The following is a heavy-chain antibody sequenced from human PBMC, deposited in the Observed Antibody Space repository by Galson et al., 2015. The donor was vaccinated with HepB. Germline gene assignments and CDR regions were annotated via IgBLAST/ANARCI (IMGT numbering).Heavy chain of an antibody. V-gene: IGHV3-30*03. Sequence: SLRLSCAASGFTFSTQGIHWVRQAPGKGLEWVGVVSYDGSKKYYADSVKGRFAISGDNSKNTLYLQMDSLRVEDTAVYYCARGDVSDYVPTPFDSWGQGTLVTVSS. CDR3: ARGDVSDYVPTPFDS. CDR1: GFTFSTQG. D-gene: IGHD1-26*01. J-gene: IGHJ4*02. CDR2: VSYDGSKK.